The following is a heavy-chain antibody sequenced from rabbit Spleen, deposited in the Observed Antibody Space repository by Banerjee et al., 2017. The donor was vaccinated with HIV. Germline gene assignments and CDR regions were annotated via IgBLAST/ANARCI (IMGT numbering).Heavy chain of an antibody. J-gene: IGHJ4*01. Sequence: QLKESGGGLVQPGGSLKLSCKASGFDFSSYYMSWVRQAPGKGLEWIGYIDPIFGSTYYASWVNGRFTISSHNAQNTLYLQLNSLTAADTATYFCARRRDYYIDIWTGDAYAWDLWGPGTLVTVS. V-gene: IGHV1S7*01. CDR2: IDPIFGST. CDR3: ARRRDYYIDIWTGDAYAWDL. D-gene: IGHD6-1*01. CDR1: GFDFSSYY.